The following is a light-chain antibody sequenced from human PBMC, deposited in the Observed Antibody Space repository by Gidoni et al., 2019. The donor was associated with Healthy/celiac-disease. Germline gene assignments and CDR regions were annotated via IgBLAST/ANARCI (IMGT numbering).Light chain of an antibody. CDR3: QVWDSSSDHYV. CDR1: NIGSQS. V-gene: IGLV3-21*02. Sequence: SYVLTQPPSVSVAPGQTARITCEGDNIGSQSVHWYQQRPGQAPVLVVYGDSGRPSGIPERFSGSNSGNTATLTISRVEAGDEADYYCQVWDSSSDHYVFGTGTKVTVL. CDR2: GDS. J-gene: IGLJ1*01.